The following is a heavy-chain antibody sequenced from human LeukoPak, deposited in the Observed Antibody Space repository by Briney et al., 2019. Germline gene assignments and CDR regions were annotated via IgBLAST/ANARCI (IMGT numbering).Heavy chain of an antibody. Sequence: GRSLRLSCAASGFTFSSYSMNWVRQAPGKGLEWVSYISSSSSTIYYADSVKGRFTISRDNAKNSLYLQMNSLRAEDTAVYYCARSGTNGNSSGYYYLTPPPYYFDYWGQGTLVTVSS. CDR1: GFTFSSYS. CDR3: ARSGTNGNSSGYYYLTPPPYYFDY. D-gene: IGHD3-22*01. CDR2: ISSSSSTI. J-gene: IGHJ4*02. V-gene: IGHV3-48*04.